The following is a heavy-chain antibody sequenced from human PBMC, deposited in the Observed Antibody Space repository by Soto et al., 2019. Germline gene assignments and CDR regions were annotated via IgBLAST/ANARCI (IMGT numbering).Heavy chain of an antibody. V-gene: IGHV4-31*03. Sequence: SETLSLTCTVSCGSISSGGYYWILIRQHPGKGLEWIGYIYYSGSTYYNPSLKSRVTISVDTSKNQFSLKLGSVTAADTAVYYCARERITRESIFDYWGQGTLVTVSS. J-gene: IGHJ4*02. CDR2: IYYSGST. D-gene: IGHD2-15*01. CDR1: CGSISSGGYY. CDR3: ARERITRESIFDY.